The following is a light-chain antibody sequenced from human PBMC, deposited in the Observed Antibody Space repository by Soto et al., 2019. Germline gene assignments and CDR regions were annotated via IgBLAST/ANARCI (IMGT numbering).Light chain of an antibody. CDR1: QSVSSH. Sequence: EIVLTQSPSTLSLSAGERATLSCRASQSVSSHLAWYQQKPGQAPRLLIYGALSRATGIPARFSGGGSGTEFTLTVSSLQSEDFEVYYCQQYNNWPWTFGQGTKVDIK. J-gene: IGKJ1*01. CDR2: GAL. CDR3: QQYNNWPWT. V-gene: IGKV3-15*01.